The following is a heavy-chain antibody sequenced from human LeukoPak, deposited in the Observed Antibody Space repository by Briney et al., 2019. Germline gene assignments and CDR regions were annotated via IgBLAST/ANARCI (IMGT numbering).Heavy chain of an antibody. D-gene: IGHD4-17*01. CDR1: GGSISSSSYC. CDR2: IYSSGST. V-gene: IGHV4-39*07. CDR3: ARSNYGDYKIFDY. J-gene: IGHJ4*02. Sequence: SGTLSLTCAVSGGSISSSSYCWGWIRQPPGKGLEWIGNIYSSGSTYYNPSLKSRVTISVEMSKNHFSLKLNSVTAADTAVYYCARSNYGDYKIFDYWGQGTLVTVSS.